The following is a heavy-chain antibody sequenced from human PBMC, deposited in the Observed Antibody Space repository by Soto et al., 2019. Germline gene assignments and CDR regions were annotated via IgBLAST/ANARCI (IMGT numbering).Heavy chain of an antibody. J-gene: IGHJ4*02. CDR2: IYYSGST. CDR1: GGSISSSSYY. CDR3: ARRGDYGDYGLDY. Sequence: SETLSLTCTVSGGSISSSSYYWGWIRQPPGKGLEWIGSIYYSGSTYYNPSLKSRVTISVDTSKNQFSLKLSSVTAADTAVYYCARRGDYGDYGLDYWGQGTLVTVSS. V-gene: IGHV4-39*01. D-gene: IGHD4-17*01.